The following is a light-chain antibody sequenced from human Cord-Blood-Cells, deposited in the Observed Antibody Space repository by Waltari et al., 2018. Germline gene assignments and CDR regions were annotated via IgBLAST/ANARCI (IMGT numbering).Light chain of an antibody. CDR2: WAS. J-gene: IGKJ1*01. CDR1: PSVLYSSNNKNY. V-gene: IGKV4-1*01. Sequence: DIVMTQSPDSLAVSLGERATINCKSTPSVLYSSNNKNYLAWYQQKPGQPPKLLIYWASTRESGVPDRFSGGGSGTDFTLTISSLQAEDVAVYYCQQYYSTPPWTFGQGTKVEIK. CDR3: QQYYSTPPWT.